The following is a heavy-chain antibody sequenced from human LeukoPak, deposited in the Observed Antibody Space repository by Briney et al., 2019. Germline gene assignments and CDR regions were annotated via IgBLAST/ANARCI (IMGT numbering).Heavy chain of an antibody. V-gene: IGHV3-11*04. J-gene: IGHJ4*02. CDR3: AGDRGVTIFGVVTVPGY. Sequence: GGSLRLSCAASGFTFSDYYMSWIRKAPGKGLEWVSYISSSGSTIYYADSVKGRFTISRDNAKNSLYLQMNSLRAEDTAVYYCAGDRGVTIFGVVTVPGYWGQGTLVTVSS. D-gene: IGHD3-3*01. CDR1: GFTFSDYY. CDR2: ISSSGSTI.